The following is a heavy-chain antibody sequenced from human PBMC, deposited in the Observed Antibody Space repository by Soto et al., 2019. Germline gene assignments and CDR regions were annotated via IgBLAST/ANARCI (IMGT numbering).Heavy chain of an antibody. V-gene: IGHV1-46*01. J-gene: IGHJ4*02. CDR3: AREVPYGYSRFDY. CDR1: RDTFTSYY. Sequence: ASVKVSCKAPRDTFTSYYINWVRQAPGQGLEWMGVINPHGGSTAYAQKFKGRVTLTRDTSATTAYMELSSLTPEDTATYFCAREVPYGYSRFDYWGQGTLVTVSS. CDR2: INPHGGST. D-gene: IGHD5-18*01.